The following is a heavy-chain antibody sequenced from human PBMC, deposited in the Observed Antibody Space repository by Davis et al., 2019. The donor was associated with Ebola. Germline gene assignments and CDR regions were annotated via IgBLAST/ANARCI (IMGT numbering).Heavy chain of an antibody. CDR3: AGSDGSYYYYGMDV. CDR2: ISYDGSNK. J-gene: IGHJ6*02. V-gene: IGHV3-30-3*01. D-gene: IGHD5-24*01. Sequence: GESLKISCAASGFTFSSYAMHWVRQAPGQGLEWVAVISYDGSNKYYADSVKGRFTISRDNSKNTLYLQMNSLRAEDTAVYYCAGSDGSYYYYGMDVWGQGTTVTVSS. CDR1: GFTFSSYA.